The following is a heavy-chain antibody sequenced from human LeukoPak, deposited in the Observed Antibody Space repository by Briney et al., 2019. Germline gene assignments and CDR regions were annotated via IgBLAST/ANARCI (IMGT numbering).Heavy chain of an antibody. CDR1: GFTFTSYG. Sequence: ASVKVSSKASGFTFTSYGISWVRQAPGQGLEWMGWISSYNGNTNYAQKFQGRVTMTTDTSTSTAYMELRSLRSDDTAVYYWAGGYYYGSGSFVSDYWGQGKLVSVSS. J-gene: IGHJ4*02. CDR3: AGGYYYGSGSFVSDY. CDR2: ISSYNGNT. V-gene: IGHV1-18*01. D-gene: IGHD3-10*01.